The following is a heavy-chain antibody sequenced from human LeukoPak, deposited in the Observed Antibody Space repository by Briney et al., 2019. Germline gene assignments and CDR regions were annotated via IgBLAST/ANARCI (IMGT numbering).Heavy chain of an antibody. CDR1: GFNFDDYA. CDR2: ISWNSGAI. V-gene: IGHV3-9*01. J-gene: IGHJ4*02. CDR3: ARDLSGVTGYTYGRGIDY. D-gene: IGHD5-18*01. Sequence: GGSLRLSCAASGFNFDDYAMHWVRQAPGKGLEWVSGISWNSGAIGYADSVKGRFTISRDNAKTSLYLQMDSLRAEDTAVYYCARDLSGVTGYTYGRGIDYWGQGTLVTVSS.